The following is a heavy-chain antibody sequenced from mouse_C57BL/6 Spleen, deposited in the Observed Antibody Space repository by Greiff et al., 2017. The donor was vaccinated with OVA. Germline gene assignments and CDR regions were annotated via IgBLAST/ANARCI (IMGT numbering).Heavy chain of an antibody. CDR3: ASHDGYWYFDV. D-gene: IGHD2-3*01. V-gene: IGHV5-6*01. CDR1: GFTFSSYG. Sequence: EVQLVESGGDLVKPGGSLKLSCAASGFTFSSYGMSWVRQTPDKRLEWVATISSGGSYTSYPDSVKGRFTISRDNAKNTLYLQMSSLKSEDTAMYYCASHDGYWYFDVWGTGTTVTVSA. J-gene: IGHJ1*03. CDR2: ISSGGSYT.